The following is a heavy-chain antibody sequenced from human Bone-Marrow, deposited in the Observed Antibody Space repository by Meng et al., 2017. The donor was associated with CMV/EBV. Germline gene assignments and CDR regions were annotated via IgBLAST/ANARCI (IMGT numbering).Heavy chain of an antibody. V-gene: IGHV1-8*03. Sequence: ASVKVSCKASRYTFTSYDINWVRQATGQGLEWMGWMNPNSGNTGYAQKFQGRVTITRNTSISTAYMELSSLRSEDTAVYYCARGAGLGYRSSTSCSLPYYYYGMDVWGQGATVTVSS. CDR2: MNPNSGNT. D-gene: IGHD2-2*01. J-gene: IGHJ6*02. CDR1: RYTFTSYD. CDR3: ARGAGLGYRSSTSCSLPYYYYGMDV.